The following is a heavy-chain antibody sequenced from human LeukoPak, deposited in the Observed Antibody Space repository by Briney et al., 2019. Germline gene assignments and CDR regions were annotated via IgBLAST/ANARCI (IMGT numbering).Heavy chain of an antibody. CDR1: GYSFTSYW. D-gene: IGHD3-3*01. CDR2: IYPGDSDT. CDR3: ARRPIYDFWSGYYDDWFDP. J-gene: IGHJ5*02. V-gene: IGHV5-51*01. Sequence: PGESLKISCKGSGYSFTSYWIGWVRQMPGKGLEWMGIIYPGDSDTRYSPSFQGQVTISADKSISTAYLQWSSLKASYTAMYYCARRPIYDFWSGYYDDWFDPWGQGTLVTVSS.